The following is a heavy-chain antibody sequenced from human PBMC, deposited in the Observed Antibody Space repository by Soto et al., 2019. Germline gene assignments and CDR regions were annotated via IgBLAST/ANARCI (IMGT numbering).Heavy chain of an antibody. J-gene: IGHJ6*02. V-gene: IGHV3-30-3*01. Sequence: QVQLVESGGGVVQPGKSLRLSCTASGFVFLNYAFHWDRQAPGKGLEWVAVISYDGSDLFYADSVKGRFTISRDNSRDTLYLQMNSLRADDTAVYYCARVGNYGDSPYYNYATDVWGQGTTVTVSS. CDR3: ARVGNYGDSPYYNYATDV. CDR2: ISYDGSDL. CDR1: GFVFLNYA. D-gene: IGHD4-17*01.